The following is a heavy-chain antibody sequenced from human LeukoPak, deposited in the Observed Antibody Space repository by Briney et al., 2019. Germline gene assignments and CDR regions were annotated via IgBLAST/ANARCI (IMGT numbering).Heavy chain of an antibody. CDR1: GGSISSSSDY. J-gene: IGHJ4*02. CDR3: ARLFATAAADTRGYFDY. Sequence: PSETLSLTCTVCGGSISSSSDYWGWIRQAPGKGLEWIGSFFVSGSTHYNPSLRSRATLFVDTSKNQFSLKLTSMTAADAATYFCARLFATAAADTRGYFDYWGQGTVVAVSS. CDR2: FFVSGST. D-gene: IGHD6-25*01. V-gene: IGHV4-39*01.